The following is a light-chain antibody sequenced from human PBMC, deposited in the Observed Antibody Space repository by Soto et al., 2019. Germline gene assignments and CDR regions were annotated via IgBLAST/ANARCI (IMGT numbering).Light chain of an antibody. CDR2: EVT. V-gene: IGLV2-14*01. J-gene: IGLJ2*01. CDR3: TSYTITTTRVV. CDR1: SSDVGGYDF. Sequence: QSALTQPASVSGSPGQSITISCTGASSDVGGYDFVSWYQPHPGKAPKLLIYEVTTRPSGVSNRFSGSKSGNTASLTISGLQAEDEADYYCTSYTITTTRVVFGGGTKLTVL.